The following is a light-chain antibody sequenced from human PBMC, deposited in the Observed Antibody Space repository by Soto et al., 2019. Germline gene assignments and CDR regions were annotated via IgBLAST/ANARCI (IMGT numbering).Light chain of an antibody. CDR2: DVS. CDR1: SSDVGGYHY. V-gene: IGLV2-14*03. J-gene: IGLJ2*01. Sequence: QSALTQPASVSGSPGQSITISCTRTSSDVGGYHYVSWYQQHPGKAPKLMIYDVSYRPSGVSNRFSGSKSGNTASLTISGLQTEDEADYYCSSYASSSILVFGGGTKLTVL. CDR3: SSYASSSILV.